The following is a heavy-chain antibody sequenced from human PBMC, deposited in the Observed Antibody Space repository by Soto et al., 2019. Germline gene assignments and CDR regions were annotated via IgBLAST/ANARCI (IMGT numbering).Heavy chain of an antibody. Sequence: EVQLVESGGGLVNPGGSLRLSCAASGFTFSNAWMTWVRQAPGKGLEWVGRIKSKVDGGTTDYAAPGKGRFTISRDDSENTLFLQMNSLKSEDTALYYCTTGVGVTISYFFDPWGQGSLVTVSS. V-gene: IGHV3-15*01. CDR1: GFTFSNAW. CDR2: IKSKVDGGTT. J-gene: IGHJ5*02. D-gene: IGHD1-26*01. CDR3: TTGVGVTISYFFDP.